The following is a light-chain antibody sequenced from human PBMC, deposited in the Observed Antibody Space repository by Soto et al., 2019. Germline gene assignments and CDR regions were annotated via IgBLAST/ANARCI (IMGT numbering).Light chain of an antibody. V-gene: IGKV3-20*01. J-gene: IGKJ1*01. CDR1: QSVSGSY. Sequence: EIVLTQSPGTLSLSPGERATLSCRASQSVSGSYLAWYQQKPGQAPSLLIYGASTRTTGIPGRFSGSWSGTNFSLTISRLEPEDLAVYYCQQYGSSPKTFGQGTKVEIK. CDR3: QQYGSSPKT. CDR2: GAS.